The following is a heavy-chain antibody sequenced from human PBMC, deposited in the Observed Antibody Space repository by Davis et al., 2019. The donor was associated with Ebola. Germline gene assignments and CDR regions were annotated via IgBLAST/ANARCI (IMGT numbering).Heavy chain of an antibody. CDR2: MNPNSGHT. V-gene: IGHV1-8*01. CDR1: GYTFTNYD. Sequence: ASVKVSCKASGYTFTNYDINWVRQASGQGLEWMGWMNPNSGHTGYAQKFQGRVTLTRDTSTSTAHMELSSLRSDDTAVYYCARGRDAYNWAFDIWGQGTMVTVSS. J-gene: IGHJ3*02. D-gene: IGHD5-24*01. CDR3: ARGRDAYNWAFDI.